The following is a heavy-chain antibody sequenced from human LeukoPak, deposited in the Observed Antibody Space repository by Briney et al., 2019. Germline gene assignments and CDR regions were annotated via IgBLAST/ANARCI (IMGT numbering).Heavy chain of an antibody. CDR2: IYHSGST. CDR1: GYSISSGYY. CDR3: ARGRGYSSSWLTFDY. Sequence: PSETLSLTCTVSGYSISSGYYWGWIRQPPGKGLEWIGSIYHSGSTYYNPSLKSRVTISVDTSKNQFSLKLSSVTAADTAVYYCARGRGYSSSWLTFDYWGQGTLVTVSS. V-gene: IGHV4-38-2*02. D-gene: IGHD6-13*01. J-gene: IGHJ4*02.